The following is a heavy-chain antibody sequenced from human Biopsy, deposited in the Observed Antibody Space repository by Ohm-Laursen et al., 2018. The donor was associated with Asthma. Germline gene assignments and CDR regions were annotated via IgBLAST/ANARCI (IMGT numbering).Heavy chain of an antibody. J-gene: IGHJ4*02. D-gene: IGHD3-22*01. CDR1: GSTFSDYY. CDR3: AREGVNYYDSSGYLGY. V-gene: IGHV3-11*01. CDR2: ISSSGSTI. Sequence: SLRLSCAASGSTFSDYYMSWIRQAPGKGLEWVSYISSSGSTIYYADSVKGRFTISRDNAKNSLYLQMNSLRAEDTAVYYCAREGVNYYDSSGYLGYWGQGTLVTVSS.